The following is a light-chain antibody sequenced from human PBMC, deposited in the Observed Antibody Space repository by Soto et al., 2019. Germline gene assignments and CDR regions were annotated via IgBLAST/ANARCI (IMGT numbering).Light chain of an antibody. J-gene: IGKJ1*01. V-gene: IGKV3D-15*01. CDR1: QSVGNN. Sequence: EKVMTQSPATLSVSPGERTTLSCRASQSVGNNLAWYQQKPGQAPRLLIYGASIRATGIPDRFSGSGSGTEFTLTISRLEPEDFAVYYCQQYGKSPGTFGQGTKVDIK. CDR3: QQYGKSPGT. CDR2: GAS.